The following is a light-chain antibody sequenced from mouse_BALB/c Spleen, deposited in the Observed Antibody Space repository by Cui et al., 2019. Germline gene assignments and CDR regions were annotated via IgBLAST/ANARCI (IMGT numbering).Light chain of an antibody. CDR1: SSVSY. Sequence: QIVLTQSPAIMSASPGEKVTISCSASSSVSYMYWYQQNPGSSPKPWIYRTSKLASGVPARFSGSGSGTSYSLTISSMEAEDAATYYCQQYHSYPPIFTFGSGTKLEIK. CDR3: QQYHSYPPIFT. CDR2: RTS. J-gene: IGKJ4*01. V-gene: IGKV4-61*01.